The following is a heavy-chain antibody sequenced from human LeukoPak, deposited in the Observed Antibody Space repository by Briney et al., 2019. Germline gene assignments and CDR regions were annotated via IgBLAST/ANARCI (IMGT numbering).Heavy chain of an antibody. CDR3: AREGDSRWGELSP. J-gene: IGHJ1*01. CDR1: GFTFRTYA. CDR2: IWFDGSEQ. V-gene: IGHV3-33*01. Sequence: PGRSLRLSCAASGFTFRTYAIHWVRQAPGKGLEWVAVIWFDGSEQYYADSVKGLFIISRDNSKSTSNLQLNSLRAEDTAAHYCAREGDSRWGELSPWGQGTLVTVSS. D-gene: IGHD3-16*02.